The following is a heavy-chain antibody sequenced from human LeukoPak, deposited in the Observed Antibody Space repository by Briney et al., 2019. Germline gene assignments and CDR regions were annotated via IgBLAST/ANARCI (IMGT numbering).Heavy chain of an antibody. J-gene: IGHJ5*02. Sequence: GGSLRLSCAASGFTFSSYSMNWVRQAPGKGLEWVSSISSSSSYIYYADPVKGRFTISRDNAKNSLYLQMNSLRAEDTAVYYCARDFAGDDYGDYIGWFDPWGQGTLVTVSS. V-gene: IGHV3-21*01. CDR2: ISSSSSYI. D-gene: IGHD4-17*01. CDR3: ARDFAGDDYGDYIGWFDP. CDR1: GFTFSSYS.